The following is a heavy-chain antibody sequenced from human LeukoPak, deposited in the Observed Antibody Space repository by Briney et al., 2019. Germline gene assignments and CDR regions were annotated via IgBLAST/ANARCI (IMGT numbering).Heavy chain of an antibody. J-gene: IGHJ4*01. Sequence: GASVKVSCKASGGTFSSYAISWVRQAPGQGLEWMGGIIPIFGTANYAQKFQGRVTITTDESTSTAYMELSSLRSEDTAVYYCARRYLRSTRRQNPEICHRGQGTL. CDR1: GGTFSSYA. V-gene: IGHV1-69*05. D-gene: IGHD2-2*01. CDR3: ARRYLRSTRRQNPEICH. CDR2: IIPIFGTA.